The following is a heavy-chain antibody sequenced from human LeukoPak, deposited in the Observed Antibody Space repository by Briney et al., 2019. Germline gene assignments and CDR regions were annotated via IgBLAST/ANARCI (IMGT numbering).Heavy chain of an antibody. D-gene: IGHD6-6*01. CDR3: ARARWGGKSIYYYYYMDV. V-gene: IGHV4-59*01. J-gene: IGHJ6*03. CDR2: IYYSGST. CDR1: GGSISSYY. Sequence: SETLSLTCTVSGGSISSYYRSWIRQPPGKGLEWIGYIYYSGSTNYNPSLKSRVTISVDTSKNQFSLKLSSVTAADTAVYYCARARWGGKSIYYYYYMDVWGKGTTVTVSS.